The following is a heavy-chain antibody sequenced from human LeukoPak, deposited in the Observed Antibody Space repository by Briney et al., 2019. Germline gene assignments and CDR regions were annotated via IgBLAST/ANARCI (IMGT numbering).Heavy chain of an antibody. CDR1: GFTLSNAW. CDR2: IKRKSDGRTT. CDR3: TAAYGSGSPSPYYYYGMDV. D-gene: IGHD3-10*01. J-gene: IGHJ6*04. Sequence: GGSLRLSCAASGFTLSNAWMTWVRQAPGQGLEWVGRIKRKSDGRTTDYAAPVKGRFTISRDDSKNTLYLQMNSLKTEDTAVYYCTAAYGSGSPSPYYYYGMDVWGKGTTVTVSS. V-gene: IGHV3-15*01.